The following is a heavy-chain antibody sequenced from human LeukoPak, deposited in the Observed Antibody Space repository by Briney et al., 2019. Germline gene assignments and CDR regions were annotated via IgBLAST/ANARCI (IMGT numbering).Heavy chain of an antibody. J-gene: IGHJ4*02. Sequence: GGSLRLSCAASGFTFDSNSMSWVRQAPGKGLEWVANIKQDGSEKYTISRDNAKNSLYLQMNSLRAEDTAVYYCAKNWGSLDYWGPGTLVTVSS. V-gene: IGHV3-7*01. CDR3: AKNWGSLDY. CDR2: IKQDGSEK. CDR1: GFTFDSNS. D-gene: IGHD7-27*01.